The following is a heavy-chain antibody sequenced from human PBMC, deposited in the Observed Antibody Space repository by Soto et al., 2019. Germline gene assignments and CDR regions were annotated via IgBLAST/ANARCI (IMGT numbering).Heavy chain of an antibody. J-gene: IGHJ4*02. V-gene: IGHV1-18*01. CDR2: ISAYNGNT. Sequence: ASVKVSCKASGYTFTSYGISWVRQAPGQGLEWMGWISAYNGNTNYAQNLQGRVTMTTDTSTSTAYMELRSLRSDDTAVYYCARGDYDILTGYYRVHFDYWGQGTLVTVSS. CDR3: ARGDYDILTGYYRVHFDY. CDR1: GYTFTSYG. D-gene: IGHD3-9*01.